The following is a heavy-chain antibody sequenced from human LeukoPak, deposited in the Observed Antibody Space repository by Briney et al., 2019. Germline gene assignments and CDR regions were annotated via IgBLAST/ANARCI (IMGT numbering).Heavy chain of an antibody. CDR3: ARSIFGVVIDY. D-gene: IGHD3-3*01. J-gene: IGHJ4*02. CDR1: GFTFGDYP. V-gene: IGHV3-49*04. CDR2: IRSKAYGETI. Sequence: GGSLRLSCTGSGFTFGDYPINWVRQAPGKGLEWVGFIRSKAYGETIDYAASVKGRFTISRDDSKSIACLQMNSLKTEDTAVYYCARSIFGVVIDYWGQGTLVTVSS.